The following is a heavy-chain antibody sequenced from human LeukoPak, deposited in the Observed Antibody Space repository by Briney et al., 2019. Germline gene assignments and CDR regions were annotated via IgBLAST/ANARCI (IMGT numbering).Heavy chain of an antibody. CDR2: IYHSGST. J-gene: IGHJ4*02. CDR1: GGSISSSSYY. D-gene: IGHD1-1*01. Sequence: PSETLSLTCTVSGGSISSSSYYWGWIRQPPGKGLEWIGSIYHSGSTYYNPSLKSRVTISVDTSKNQFSLKLSSVTAADTAVYYCARGTNYFDYWGQGTLVTVSP. V-gene: IGHV4-39*07. CDR3: ARGTNYFDY.